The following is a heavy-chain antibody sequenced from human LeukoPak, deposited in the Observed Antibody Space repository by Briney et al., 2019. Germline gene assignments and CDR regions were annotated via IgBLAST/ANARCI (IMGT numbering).Heavy chain of an antibody. CDR3: ARGTAMGS. V-gene: IGHV4-34*01. CDR1: GGSFSGYY. CDR2: INHSGST. D-gene: IGHD5-18*01. Sequence: SETLSLTCAGYGGSFSGYYWSWIRQPPGKGLEWIGEINHSGSTNYNPSLKSRVTISVDTSKNQFSLKLSSVTAADTAVYYCARGTAMGSWGQGTLVTVSS. J-gene: IGHJ4*02.